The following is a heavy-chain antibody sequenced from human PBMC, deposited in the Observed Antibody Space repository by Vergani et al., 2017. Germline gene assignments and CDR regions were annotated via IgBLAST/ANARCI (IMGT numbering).Heavy chain of an antibody. J-gene: IGHJ6*02. Sequence: QVQLVQSPAEVKTPGSSVKVSCKASGGTFSSYPISWVRQAPGQGLEWMGRSIPIFGTANYAQKLQGRVTITADESTSTAYMELSSLRAEDTAVYYCARDPYDILTCYYLSHYYYYGMDVWGQGTTVTVSS. CDR1: GGTFSSYP. CDR2: SIPIFGTA. V-gene: IGHV1-69*15. CDR3: ARDPYDILTCYYLSHYYYYGMDV. D-gene: IGHD3-9*01.